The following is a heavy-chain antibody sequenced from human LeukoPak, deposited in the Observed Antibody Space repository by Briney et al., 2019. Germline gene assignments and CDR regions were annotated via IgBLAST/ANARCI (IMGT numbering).Heavy chain of an antibody. Sequence: ASVKVSCKASAYTFTSYAISWMRQAPGQGLEWMGGITPIFGTANYAQKFQGRVTITADESTSTAYMELSGLRSEDTAVYYCARARIAAAARFWYFDLWGRGTLVTVSS. CDR2: ITPIFGTA. CDR1: AYTFTSYA. CDR3: ARARIAAAARFWYFDL. D-gene: IGHD6-13*01. J-gene: IGHJ2*01. V-gene: IGHV1-69*13.